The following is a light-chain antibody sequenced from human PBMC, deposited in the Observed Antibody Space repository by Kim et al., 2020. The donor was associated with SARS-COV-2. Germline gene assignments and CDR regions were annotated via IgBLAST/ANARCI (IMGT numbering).Light chain of an antibody. J-gene: IGKJ2*01. Sequence: SPGERATLSCRASQTISSVYLAWYHQKPGQAPRLLMYASSRRAAGIPDRFSGSGSGTDFTLTISRLEPEDFAVYFCQYYGSSVIYTFGQGTKLEIK. CDR1: QTISSVY. CDR2: ASS. V-gene: IGKV3-20*01. CDR3: QYYGSSVIYT.